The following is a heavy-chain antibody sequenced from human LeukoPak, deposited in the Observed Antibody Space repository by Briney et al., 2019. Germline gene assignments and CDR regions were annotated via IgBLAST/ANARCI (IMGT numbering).Heavy chain of an antibody. J-gene: IGHJ3*02. CDR3: ARGPRDGYNNDAFDI. CDR1: GFTFSSYS. Sequence: GGSLRLSCAASGFTFSSYSMNWVRQAPGKGLEWVSSISSSSSYIYYADSVKGRFTISRDNAKNSLYLQMNSLRGDDAAVYYCARGPRDGYNNDAFDIWGQGTMVIVSS. V-gene: IGHV3-21*01. CDR2: ISSSSSYI. D-gene: IGHD5-24*01.